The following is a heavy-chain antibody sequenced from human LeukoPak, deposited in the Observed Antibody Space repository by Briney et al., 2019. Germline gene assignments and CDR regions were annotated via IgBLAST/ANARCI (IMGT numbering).Heavy chain of an antibody. CDR2: IRYDGSNK. CDR1: GFTFSSYG. Sequence: PGGSLRLSCAASGFTFSSYGMHWVRQAPGKGLEWVAFIRYDGSNKYYADSVKGRFTISRDNSKNTLYLQMNSLRAEDTAEYYCAKAFIAAAGFGYYYMDVWGKGTTVTVSS. V-gene: IGHV3-30*02. D-gene: IGHD6-13*01. J-gene: IGHJ6*03. CDR3: AKAFIAAAGFGYYYMDV.